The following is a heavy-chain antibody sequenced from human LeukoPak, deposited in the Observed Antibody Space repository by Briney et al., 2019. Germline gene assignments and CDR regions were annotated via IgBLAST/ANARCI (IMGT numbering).Heavy chain of an antibody. CDR2: IKQDGSEE. J-gene: IGHJ4*02. CDR1: GFTFSSYW. D-gene: IGHD2-15*01. Sequence: QSGGSLRLSCAASGFTFSSYWMSWVRQAPGKGLEWVANIKQDGSEEYYVDSVKGRFTISRDNAKNSLYLQMNSLRAEDTAVFYCAREACAGGHCYSSFDYWGQGTLVTVSS. CDR3: AREACAGGHCYSSFDY. V-gene: IGHV3-7*01.